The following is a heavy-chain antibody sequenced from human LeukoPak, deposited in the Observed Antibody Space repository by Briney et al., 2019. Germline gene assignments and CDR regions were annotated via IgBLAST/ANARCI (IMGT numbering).Heavy chain of an antibody. CDR2: IKQDGSEK. CDR1: GFTFSSYW. CDR3: AKRGIQLWFDC. J-gene: IGHJ4*02. Sequence: PGGSLRLSCAASGFTFSSYWMSWVRQAPGKGLEWVANIKQDGSEKYYVDPVKGRFTISRDNSKNTVYLQMNSLRAEDTAVYYCAKRGIQLWFDCWGQGTLVTVSS. D-gene: IGHD5-18*01. V-gene: IGHV3-7*03.